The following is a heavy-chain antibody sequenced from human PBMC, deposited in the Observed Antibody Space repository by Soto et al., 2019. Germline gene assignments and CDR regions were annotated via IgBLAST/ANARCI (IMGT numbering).Heavy chain of an antibody. J-gene: IGHJ6*01. CDR1: GYTFTSYY. CDR3: ARSRVLLWCGELLYAGRGV. CDR2: INPSGGST. V-gene: IGHV1-46*01. D-gene: IGHD3-10*01. Sequence: ASVKVSCKASGYTFTSYYMHWVRQAPGQGLEWMGIINPSGGSTSYAQKFQGRVTMTRDTSTSTVYMELSSLRSEDTAVYYGARSRVLLWCGELLYAGRGVWGKGSTLGVAS.